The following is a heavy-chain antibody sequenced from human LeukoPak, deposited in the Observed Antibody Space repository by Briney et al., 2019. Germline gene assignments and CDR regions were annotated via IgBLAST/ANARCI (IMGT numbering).Heavy chain of an antibody. CDR2: IYHSGST. CDR3: AQRVAAAGTDYYYYGMDV. J-gene: IGHJ6*02. Sequence: SETLSLTCTVSGYSISSGYYWGWIRQPPGKGLEWIGSIYHSGSTYYNPSLKSRVTISVDTSKNQFSLKLSSVTAADTAVYYCAQRVAAAGTDYYYYGMDVWGQGTTVTVSS. D-gene: IGHD6-13*01. V-gene: IGHV4-38-2*02. CDR1: GYSISSGYY.